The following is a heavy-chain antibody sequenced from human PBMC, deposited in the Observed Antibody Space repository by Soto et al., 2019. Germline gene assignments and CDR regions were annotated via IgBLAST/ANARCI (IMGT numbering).Heavy chain of an antibody. Sequence: QVQLVQSGAEVKKPGASVKVSCKASGYTFTSYYMHWVRQAPGQGLEWMGIINPSGGSTSYAQKFQGRVPMTRDTSTSTVYMELSSLRAEDTAVYYCARVKSHDAFDIWGQGTMVTVSS. CDR2: INPSGGST. J-gene: IGHJ3*02. CDR3: ARVKSHDAFDI. CDR1: GYTFTSYY. V-gene: IGHV1-46*01.